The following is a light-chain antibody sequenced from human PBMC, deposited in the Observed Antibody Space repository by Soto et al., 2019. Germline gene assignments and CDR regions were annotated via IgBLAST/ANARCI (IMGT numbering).Light chain of an antibody. CDR3: QQSYSTWLT. CDR1: QSISSY. J-gene: IGKJ4*01. CDR2: AAS. V-gene: IGKV1-39*01. Sequence: DIQMTQSPSSLSASVGDRVTITCRASQSISSYLNWYQQKPGKAPKLLIYAASSLQSGLPSRFSGSASGPDFTLTISSLQPEDFATYYCQQSYSTWLTFGGGTKVDI.